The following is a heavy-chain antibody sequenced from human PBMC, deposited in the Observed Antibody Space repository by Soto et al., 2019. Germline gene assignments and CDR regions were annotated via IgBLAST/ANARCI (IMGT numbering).Heavy chain of an antibody. J-gene: IGHJ4*02. Sequence: QVQLQQWGAGLLKPSETLSLTCAVYGGSFSGYYWSWIRQPPGKGLEWIGEINHSGSTNYNPSLKSRVTRAVDTSKNQFSLKLSPVTAADTAVYYCARGRTTRDFDYWGQVNLVTVSS. CDR2: INHSGST. D-gene: IGHD1-26*01. CDR3: ARGRTTRDFDY. CDR1: GGSFSGYY. V-gene: IGHV4-34*01.